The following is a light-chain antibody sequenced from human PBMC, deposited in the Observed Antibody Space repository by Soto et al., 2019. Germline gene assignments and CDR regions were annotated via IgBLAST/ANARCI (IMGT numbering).Light chain of an antibody. J-gene: IGKJ5*01. CDR1: QGISSY. CDR3: PQLPRYPNT. Sequence: DIQLTQSPSILSASVGNRVTITCRASQGISSYLAWYQQKPGKAPKLLIYAASTLQSGVPLRFSGSGSGTSFTLTISSLQPFVFATYQPPQLPRYPNTFRQGTRLGIK. CDR2: AAS. V-gene: IGKV1-9*01.